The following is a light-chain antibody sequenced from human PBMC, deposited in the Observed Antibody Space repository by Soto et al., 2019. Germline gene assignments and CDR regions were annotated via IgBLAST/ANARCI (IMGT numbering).Light chain of an antibody. CDR3: QQYNNWPLVT. V-gene: IGKV3-15*01. CDR1: QSVSTY. CDR2: GAS. Sequence: EIVMTQSPATLSVSPGARATLSCRASQSVSTYLAWYQQKPGQAPRLLIFGASTRATGIPARFSGSGSGSEVTLTVSSLQSEDFAVYSCQQYNNWPLVTFGGGTKVEIK. J-gene: IGKJ4*01.